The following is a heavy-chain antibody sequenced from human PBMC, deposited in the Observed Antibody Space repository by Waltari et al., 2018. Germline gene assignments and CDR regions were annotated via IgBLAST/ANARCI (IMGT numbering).Heavy chain of an antibody. V-gene: IGHV4-4*02. CDR1: GDYITGSNW. D-gene: IGHD4-17*01. J-gene: IGHJ6*03. CDR2: MSHEGYA. CDR3: ARESRVTSGPGDPIDV. Sequence: QVQLQESGPGLVQPSGTLSLTCAVSGDYITGSNWWTWVRQPPGKGLEWIGGMSHEGYANYNPSLKSRVTMSVDTSQNQFSLRLTSVTAADTAIYYCARESRVTSGPGDPIDVWGKGTMVSVS.